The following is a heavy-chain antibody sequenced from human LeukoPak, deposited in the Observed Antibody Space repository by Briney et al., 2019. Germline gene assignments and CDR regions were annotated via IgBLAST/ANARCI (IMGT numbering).Heavy chain of an antibody. CDR2: FSGSGGST. CDR1: GFTFSSYA. CDR3: ARDTLGEGEDANYAVYYFDY. V-gene: IGHV3-23*01. J-gene: IGHJ4*02. D-gene: IGHD4/OR15-4a*01. Sequence: GGSLRLSCAVSGFTFSSYAMSWVRQAPGKGLECISGFSGSGGSTYYADSVKGRFTISRDNSKNTLYLQMNSLRADDTAVYYCARDTLGEGEDANYAVYYFDYWGQGTVVTVSS.